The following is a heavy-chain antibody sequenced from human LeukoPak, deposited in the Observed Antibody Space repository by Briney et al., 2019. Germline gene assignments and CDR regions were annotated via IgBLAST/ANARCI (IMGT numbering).Heavy chain of an antibody. CDR1: GYTFTGFY. J-gene: IGHJ6*03. CDR2: ISAYNGNT. V-gene: IGHV1-18*04. D-gene: IGHD2-15*01. Sequence: ASVKVSCKASGYTFTGFYIHWVRQAPGQGLEWMGWISAYNGNTNYAQKLQGRVTMTTDTSTSTAYMELRSLRSDDTAVYYCASGGPGTGTPPADYYYMDVWGKGTTVTVSS. CDR3: ASGGPGTGTPPADYYYMDV.